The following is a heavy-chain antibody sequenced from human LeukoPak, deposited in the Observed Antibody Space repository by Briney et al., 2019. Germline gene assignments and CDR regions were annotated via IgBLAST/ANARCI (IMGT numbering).Heavy chain of an antibody. CDR3: ARASYGSGSYYFDY. V-gene: IGHV4-34*01. CDR1: GGSLSGYY. D-gene: IGHD3-10*01. Sequence: SETLSLTCAVYGGSLSGYYWSWIRQPPGKGLEWIGEINHSGSTNYNPSLKSRVTISVDTSKNQFSLKLSSVTAADTAVYYCARASYGSGSYYFDYWGQGTLVTVSS. CDR2: INHSGST. J-gene: IGHJ4*02.